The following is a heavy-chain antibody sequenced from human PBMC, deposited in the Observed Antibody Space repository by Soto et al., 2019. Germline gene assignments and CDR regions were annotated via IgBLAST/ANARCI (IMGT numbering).Heavy chain of an antibody. D-gene: IGHD3-16*01. V-gene: IGHV4-34*01. J-gene: IGHJ4*02. CDR1: GGSFSGYY. Sequence: SETLSLTCAVYGGSFSGYYYWTWIRQPPGKGLEWIGEINHSGNTNYVPSLKSRVTISIDTSKNQFSLKLSSVTAADTAVYYWARAKYYDYIWGSSISYPFDYWGQGALVTVSS. CDR3: ARAKYYDYIWGSSISYPFDY. CDR2: INHSGNT.